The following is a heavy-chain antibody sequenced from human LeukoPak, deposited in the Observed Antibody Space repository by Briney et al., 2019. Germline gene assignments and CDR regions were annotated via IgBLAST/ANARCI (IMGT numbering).Heavy chain of an antibody. CDR3: ARNRLVWWLYGRRETRQNGRIPNWFDP. D-gene: IGHD5-12*01. V-gene: IGHV1-8*01. CDR2: MNPNSGNT. Sequence: ASVKVSCKASGYTFTSYDINWVRQATGQGLEWMGWMNPNSGNTGYAQKFQGRVTMTRNTSISTAYMELSSLRSEDTAVYYCARNRLVWWLYGRRETRQNGRIPNWFDPWGQGTLVTVSS. J-gene: IGHJ5*02. CDR1: GYTFTSYD.